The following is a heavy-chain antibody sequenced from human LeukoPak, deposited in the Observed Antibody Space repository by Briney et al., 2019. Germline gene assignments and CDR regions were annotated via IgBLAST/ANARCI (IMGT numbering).Heavy chain of an antibody. D-gene: IGHD3-3*01. CDR1: GYTFTSYG. V-gene: IGHV1-18*01. Sequence: ASVKVSCKASGYTFTSYGISWVRQAPGQGLEWMGWISAYNGNTNYAQKLQGRVTMTTDTSTSTAYMELRGLRSDDTAVYYCARLRFLEWFPDWFDPWGQGTLVTVSS. J-gene: IGHJ5*02. CDR2: ISAYNGNT. CDR3: ARLRFLEWFPDWFDP.